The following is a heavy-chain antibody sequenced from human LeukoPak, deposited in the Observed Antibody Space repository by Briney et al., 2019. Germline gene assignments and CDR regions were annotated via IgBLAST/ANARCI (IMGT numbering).Heavy chain of an antibody. J-gene: IGHJ5*02. CDR3: ARTNNYDSSGYPS. CDR2: INHSGST. V-gene: IGHV4-34*01. CDR1: GGSFSGYY. D-gene: IGHD3-22*01. Sequence: SETRSLTCAVYGGSFSGYYWSWIRQPPGKGLEWIGEINHSGSTNYNPSLKSRVTISVDTSKNQFSLKLSSVTAADTAVYYCARTNNYDSSGYPSWGQGTLVTVSS.